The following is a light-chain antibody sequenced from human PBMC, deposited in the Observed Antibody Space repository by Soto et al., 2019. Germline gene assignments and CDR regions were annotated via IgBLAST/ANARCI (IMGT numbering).Light chain of an antibody. CDR2: DVS. J-gene: IGKJ1*01. CDR3: QQFKSGTWT. CDR1: QSISRR. Sequence: DIQMTHSPSTLSASVGDRVIITCRASQSISRRLAWYQQKPGKAPRLLMYDVSTLESGVPSRFRGSGSGTEFILTINGLQPDDFATYFCQQFKSGTWTFGQGTKVDIK. V-gene: IGKV1-5*01.